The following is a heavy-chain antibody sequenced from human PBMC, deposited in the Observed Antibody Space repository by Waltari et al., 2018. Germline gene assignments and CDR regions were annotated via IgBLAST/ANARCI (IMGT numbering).Heavy chain of an antibody. V-gene: IGHV4-31*11. J-gene: IGHJ5*02. CDR2: IYNSGNM. Sequence: QVQLQESGPGLVKPSQPLSLTCAVSGGSISRVGVSWTWIRQRPGTGLEWIGNIYNSGNMFYNPSLRSRVSMSVDTSKNQFSLRLSSVTAADTAVYFCAIDRNTRFDPWGQGTLVTVSS. CDR3: AIDRNTRFDP. D-gene: IGHD3-16*02. CDR1: GGSISRVGVS.